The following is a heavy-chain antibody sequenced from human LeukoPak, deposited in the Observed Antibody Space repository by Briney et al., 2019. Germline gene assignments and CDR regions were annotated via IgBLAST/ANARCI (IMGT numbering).Heavy chain of an antibody. J-gene: IGHJ4*02. CDR2: MKPDGSEK. CDR1: GFTVSNCW. CDR3: AKDLARIVVVTAIRHPYDY. Sequence: GGSLRLSCAASGFTVSNCWMSWVRQAPGKGLEWVANMKPDGSEKNYVDSVKGRFTISRDNAKNSLYLQMNSLRAEDTAVYYCAKDLARIVVVTAIRHPYDYWGQGTLVTVSS. D-gene: IGHD2-21*02. V-gene: IGHV3-7*01.